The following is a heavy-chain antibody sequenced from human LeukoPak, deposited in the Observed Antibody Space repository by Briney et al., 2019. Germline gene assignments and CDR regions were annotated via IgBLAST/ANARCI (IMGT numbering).Heavy chain of an antibody. V-gene: IGHV4-34*01. CDR3: ARVLHCYFGYGYFDS. Sequence: SDTLSLICVVYGGSFSGFYWSWLRQPPGKGLEWVGEIDQSGTTNYNPSLKSRVTISVDPSKKQFSLTLASMTAREPAFVFVARVLHCYFGYGYFDSWGQGTLVTVSS. CDR2: IDQSGTT. D-gene: IGHD2-21*01. CDR1: GGSFSGFY. J-gene: IGHJ4*02.